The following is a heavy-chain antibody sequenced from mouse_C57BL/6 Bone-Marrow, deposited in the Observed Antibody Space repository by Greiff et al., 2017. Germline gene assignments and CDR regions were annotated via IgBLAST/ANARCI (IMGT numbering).Heavy chain of an antibody. CDR3: SRDRYYGSSYWYFDV. J-gene: IGHJ1*03. V-gene: IGHV3-6*01. CDR1: GYSFTSGCY. CDR2: ISYDGRN. Sequence: EVQLQESGPGLVKPSPSLSLTCSVTGYSFTSGCYWNWIRRFPGNNLEWMGYISYDGRNNYNPYLKNQISITRDTSTNQSFLKLKTVTTQESATADCSRDRYYGSSYWYFDVWGTGTTVTVSS. D-gene: IGHD1-1*01.